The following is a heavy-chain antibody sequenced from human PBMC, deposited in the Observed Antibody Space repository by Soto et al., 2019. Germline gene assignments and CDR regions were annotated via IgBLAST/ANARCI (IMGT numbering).Heavy chain of an antibody. V-gene: IGHV1-46*01. D-gene: IGHD3-22*01. CDR3: ARVRGYYDSSGYYSPYYYYGMDV. Sequence: ASVKVSCKASGYTFTSYYMHWVRQAPGQGLEWMGIINPSGGSTSYAQKFQGRVTMTRDTSTSTVYMELSSLRSEDTAVYYCARVRGYYDSSGYYSPYYYYGMDVWGQGTTVTVSS. CDR1: GYTFTSYY. J-gene: IGHJ6*02. CDR2: INPSGGST.